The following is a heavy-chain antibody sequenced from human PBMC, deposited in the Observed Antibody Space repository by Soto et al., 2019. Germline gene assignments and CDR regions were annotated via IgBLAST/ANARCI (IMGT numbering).Heavy chain of an antibody. J-gene: IGHJ3*01. CDR1: GGPISGYY. Sequence: QVQLRESGPGLVKPSETLPLTCNVSGGPISGYYWNWVRQPAGKGLEWIGRIYSAGTTDLNPSLKSRVIMSVDTSSNQFSLKLLSVTAADTAVYYCAANWRGAYEGLFDLWGQGTTVTVSS. CDR2: IYSAGTT. D-gene: IGHD1-1*01. CDR3: AANWRGAYEGLFDL. V-gene: IGHV4-4*07.